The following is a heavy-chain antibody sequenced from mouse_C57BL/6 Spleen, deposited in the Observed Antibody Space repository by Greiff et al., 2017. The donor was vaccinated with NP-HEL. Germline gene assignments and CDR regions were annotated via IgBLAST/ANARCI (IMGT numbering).Heavy chain of an antibody. CDR2: IYPGSGNT. D-gene: IGHD1-1*01. Sequence: QVQLQQSGPELVKPGASVKISCKASGYSFTSYYIHWVKQRPGQGLEWIGWIYPGSGNTKYNEKFKGKATLTADKSSSTAYMQLSSLTSEDSAFYYCARSTPYSSFAYWGQGTLVTVSA. V-gene: IGHV1-66*01. J-gene: IGHJ3*01. CDR3: ARSTPYSSFAY. CDR1: GYSFTSYY.